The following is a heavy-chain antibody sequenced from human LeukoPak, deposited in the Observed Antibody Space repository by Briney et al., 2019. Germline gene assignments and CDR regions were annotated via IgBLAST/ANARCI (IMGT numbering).Heavy chain of an antibody. D-gene: IGHD4-17*01. CDR3: ARIVGDSRYFDY. V-gene: IGHV4-30-4*08. Sequence: SETLSLTCTVSGGSISSGGYYWSWIRQHPGKGLEWIGYIYYSGSTYYNPSLKSRVTISVDTSKNQFSLKLSSVTAADTAVYYCARIVGDSRYFDYWGQGTLVTVSS. CDR2: IYYSGST. J-gene: IGHJ4*02. CDR1: GGSISSGGYY.